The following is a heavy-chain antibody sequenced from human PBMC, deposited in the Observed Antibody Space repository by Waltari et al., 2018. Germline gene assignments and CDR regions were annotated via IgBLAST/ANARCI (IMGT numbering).Heavy chain of an antibody. J-gene: IGHJ3*02. CDR3: ARDLIAVAGTIGTDAFDI. CDR2: INWNGGST. V-gene: IGHV3-20*04. D-gene: IGHD6-19*01. Sequence: EVQLVESGGGVVRPGGSLRLSCAASGFTFDDYGMSWVRQAHGKGLEWVSGINWNGGSTGYADSVKGRFTISRDNAKNSLYLQMNSLRAEDTALYYCARDLIAVAGTIGTDAFDIWGQGTMVTVSS. CDR1: GFTFDDYG.